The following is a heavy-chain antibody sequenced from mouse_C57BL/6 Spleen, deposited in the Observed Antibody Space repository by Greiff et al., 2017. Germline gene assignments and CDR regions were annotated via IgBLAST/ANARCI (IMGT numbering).Heavy chain of an antibody. CDR1: GYTFTSYW. Sequence: QVQLQQPGAELVKPGASVKLSCKASGYTFTSYWMHWVKQRPGQGLEWIGMIHPNSGSTNYNEKFKSKATLTVDKSSSTAYMQLSSLTSEDSAVYYCARRDYGSSRYAMDYWGQGTSVTVSS. J-gene: IGHJ4*01. CDR3: ARRDYGSSRYAMDY. D-gene: IGHD1-1*01. V-gene: IGHV1-64*01. CDR2: IHPNSGST.